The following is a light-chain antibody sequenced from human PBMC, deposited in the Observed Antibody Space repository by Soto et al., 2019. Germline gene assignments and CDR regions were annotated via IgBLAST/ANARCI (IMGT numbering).Light chain of an antibody. CDR2: AAS. Sequence: DIQMTQSPSSLSASVGDRVTITCRASQSISSDLNWYQQKPGKAPNRRIYAASSLQSGVPSRFRGSGSGTDFTFTISRLQPEDIATYYCQRYENLPTFGQGTRLEIK. V-gene: IGKV1-33*01. CDR3: QRYENLPT. CDR1: QSISSD. J-gene: IGKJ5*01.